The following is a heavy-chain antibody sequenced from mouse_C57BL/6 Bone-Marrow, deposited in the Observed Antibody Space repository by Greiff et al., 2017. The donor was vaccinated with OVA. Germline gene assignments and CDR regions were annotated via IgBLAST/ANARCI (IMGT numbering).Heavy chain of an antibody. J-gene: IGHJ2*01. CDR1: GYTFTSYG. CDR3: ARGGTLWFYFDY. Sequence: VKLQESGAELARPGASVKLSCKASGYTFTSYGISWVKQRTGQGLEWIGEIYPRSGNTYYNEKFKGKATLTADKSSSTAYMELRSLTSEDSAVYFCARGGTLWFYFDYWGQGTTLTVSS. D-gene: IGHD2-2*01. V-gene: IGHV1-81*01. CDR2: IYPRSGNT.